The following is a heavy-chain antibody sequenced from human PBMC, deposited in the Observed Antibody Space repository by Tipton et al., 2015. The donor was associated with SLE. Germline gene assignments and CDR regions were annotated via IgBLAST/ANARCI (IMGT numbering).Heavy chain of an antibody. V-gene: IGHV4-34*01. CDR3: ARERGQQLVNDAFDI. Sequence: TLSLTCAVYGGSFSGYYWSWIRQPPGKGLEWIGEINHSGSTNYNPSLKSRVTISVDTAKNQFSLKLSSVTAADTAVYYCARERGQQLVNDAFDIWGQGTMVTVSS. D-gene: IGHD6-13*01. CDR2: INHSGST. CDR1: GGSFSGYY. J-gene: IGHJ3*02.